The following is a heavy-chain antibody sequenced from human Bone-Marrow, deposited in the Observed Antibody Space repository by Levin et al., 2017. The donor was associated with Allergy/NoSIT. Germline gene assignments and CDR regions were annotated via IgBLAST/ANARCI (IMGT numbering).Heavy chain of an antibody. CDR1: GFTFSSYA. J-gene: IGHJ4*02. CDR2: ITASGGST. Sequence: GGSLRLSCTASGFTFSSYALSWVRQSPGKGLEWVSTITASGGSTDYGDSVKGRFTISRDNSKNTLYLQMNSLRAEDTALYYCAKGAYSSSSRGYYFDHWGQGVLVTVSS. D-gene: IGHD6-6*01. V-gene: IGHV3-23*01. CDR3: AKGAYSSSSRGYYFDH.